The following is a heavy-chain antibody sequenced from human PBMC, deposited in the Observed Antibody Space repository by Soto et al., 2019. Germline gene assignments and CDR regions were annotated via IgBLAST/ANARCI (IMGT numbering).Heavy chain of an antibody. J-gene: IGHJ4*02. CDR3: ARPGRDWGSLEY. CDR1: VGSISSYY. D-gene: IGHD7-27*01. V-gene: IGHV4-59*08. CDR2: IYYGGST. Sequence: SETLSLTCTVSVGSISSYYWTWIRQPPGKGLEWIAFIYYGGSTNYNPSLKSRVTISVDTSKNQFSLNLNSVTAADTAVYYCARPGRDWGSLEYWGQGTRVTVS.